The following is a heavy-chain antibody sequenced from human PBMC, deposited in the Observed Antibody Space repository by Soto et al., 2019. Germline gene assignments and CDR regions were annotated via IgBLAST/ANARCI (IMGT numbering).Heavy chain of an antibody. J-gene: IGHJ6*02. CDR3: ARDYYRFNSGYGFSMDV. D-gene: IGHD5-12*01. CDR2: ISYDGSTK. V-gene: IGHV3-30-3*01. CDR1: GFTFSSYA. Sequence: GGSLRLSCAASGFTFSSYAMHWVRQAPGKGLEWVAVISYDGSTKYYADSVKGRFTISRDNSKNTLYLQMNSLRAEDTALYYCARDYYRFNSGYGFSMDVWGQGTTVTVSS.